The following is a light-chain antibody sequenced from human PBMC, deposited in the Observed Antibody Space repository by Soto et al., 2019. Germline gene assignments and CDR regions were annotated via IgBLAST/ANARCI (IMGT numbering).Light chain of an antibody. Sequence: EIVLTQSPGTLSLSPGERATLSCRASEFLSSSYLVWYQQKPGQAPRLLIYAASRRATGIPDRFSGSGSATKYTLTINTWEPEDFAVYYCQQQGTFGQGTKLEIK. J-gene: IGKJ2*01. CDR1: EFLSSSY. CDR2: AAS. V-gene: IGKV3-20*01. CDR3: QQQGT.